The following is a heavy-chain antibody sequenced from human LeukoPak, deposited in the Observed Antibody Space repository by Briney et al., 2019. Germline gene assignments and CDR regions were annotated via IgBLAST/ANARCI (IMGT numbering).Heavy chain of an antibody. CDR2: INTKTGNP. V-gene: IGHV7-4-1*02. CDR3: ARVFGTTIFGIVSKYGNDY. CDR1: GYIFTTYY. D-gene: IGHD3-3*01. J-gene: IGHJ4*02. Sequence: ASVKVSCKASGYIFTTYYMHWLRQAPGQGLEWMGWINTKTGNPTYAQDFRGRFVFSLDTSGSTAYLQISSLKAEDTAVYYCARVFGTTIFGIVSKYGNDYWGQGTLVTVSS.